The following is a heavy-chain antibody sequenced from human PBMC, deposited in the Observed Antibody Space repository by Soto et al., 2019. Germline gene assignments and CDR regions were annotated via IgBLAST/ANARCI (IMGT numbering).Heavy chain of an antibody. CDR3: AREGGGPITMIVVASDAFDI. CDR2: IYTSGST. D-gene: IGHD3-22*01. CDR1: GGSISSYY. J-gene: IGHJ3*02. V-gene: IGHV4-4*07. Sequence: SETLSLTCTVSGGSISSYYWSWIRQPAGKGLEWIGRIYTSGSTNYNPPLKSRVTMSVDTSKNQFSLKLSSVTAADTAVYYCAREGGGPITMIVVASDAFDIWGQGTMVTVSS.